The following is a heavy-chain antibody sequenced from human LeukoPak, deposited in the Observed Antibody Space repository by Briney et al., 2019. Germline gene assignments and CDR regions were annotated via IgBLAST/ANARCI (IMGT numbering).Heavy chain of an antibody. CDR3: ARDLSGTYQIDY. CDR2: MNPNSGGT. V-gene: IGHV1-2*02. CDR1: GYTFTDYY. Sequence: ASVKVSCKASGYTFTDYYIHWVRQAPGQGLEWMGWMNPNSGGTNYPQKFQGRVTMTRGTSINTAYMELSRLRSDDTAVYYCARDLSGTYQIDYWGQGTLVTVSS. D-gene: IGHD3-10*01. J-gene: IGHJ4*02.